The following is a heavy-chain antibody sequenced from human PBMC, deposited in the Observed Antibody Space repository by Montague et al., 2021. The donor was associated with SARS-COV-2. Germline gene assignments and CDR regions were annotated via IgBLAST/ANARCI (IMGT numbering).Heavy chain of an antibody. CDR2: INHNGNT. D-gene: IGHD6-6*01. V-gene: IGHV4-34*01. CDR1: GGSFSGYL. CDR3: ARGGSSSSGVY. J-gene: IGHJ4*02. Sequence: SETLSLTCAVHGGSFSGYLWSWIRQPPGKGLEWIGQINHNGNTNYNPSLMSRVTISVDMSKSQFSLKLSSVTAADTAVYYCARGGSSSSGVYWGQGTLVTVSS.